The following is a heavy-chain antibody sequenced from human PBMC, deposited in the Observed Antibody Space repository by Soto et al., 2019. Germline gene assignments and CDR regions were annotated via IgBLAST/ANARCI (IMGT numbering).Heavy chain of an antibody. D-gene: IGHD1-26*01. J-gene: IGHJ6*02. CDR2: MNPNSGNT. CDR1: GYTFTSYD. Sequence: ASVKVSCKASGYTFTSYDINWVRQATGQGLEWMGWMNPNSGNTGYAQKFQGRVTMTRNTSISTAYMELSSLRSEDTAVYYCASGGRKVYYYYGMDVWGQGTTVTVSS. CDR3: ASGGRKVYYYYGMDV. V-gene: IGHV1-8*01.